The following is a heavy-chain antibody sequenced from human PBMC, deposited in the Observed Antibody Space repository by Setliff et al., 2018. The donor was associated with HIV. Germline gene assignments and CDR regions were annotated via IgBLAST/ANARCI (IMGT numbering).Heavy chain of an antibody. V-gene: IGHV4-31*11. J-gene: IGHJ4*03. Sequence: SETLSLTCAVSGDYISSGGYYWSWIRQHPGKGLEWIGYIYYSGSTYYNPSLQSRVTISVDTSKNHFSLKLTSVTAADTAVYYCARGPSLQTTLFDYWGQGTMVTVSS. CDR2: IYYSGST. CDR3: ARGPSLQTTLFDY. CDR1: GDYISSGGYY.